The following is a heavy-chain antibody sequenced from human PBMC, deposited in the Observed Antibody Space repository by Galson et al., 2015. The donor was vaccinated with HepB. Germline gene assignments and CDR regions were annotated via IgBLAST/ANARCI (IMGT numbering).Heavy chain of an antibody. CDR1: GFTFSSYA. J-gene: IGHJ4*02. V-gene: IGHV3-30-3*01. CDR3: APRSSGSFQT. CDR2: ISYDGSNK. Sequence: SLRLSCAASGFTFSSYAMHWVRQAPGKGLEWVAVISYDGSNKYYADSVRGRFTISRDNAKNSLYLQMDSLRDEDTAVYYCAPRSSGSFQTWGQGTLVTVSS. D-gene: IGHD1-26*01.